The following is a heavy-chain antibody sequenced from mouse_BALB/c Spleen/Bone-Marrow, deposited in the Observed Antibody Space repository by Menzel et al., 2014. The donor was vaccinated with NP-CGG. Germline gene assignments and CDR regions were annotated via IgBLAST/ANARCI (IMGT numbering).Heavy chain of an antibody. CDR1: GFTFTDYY. CDR3: ARDMGGLLFDS. CDR2: IRNKAYGYTT. D-gene: IGHD1-1*01. Sequence: EVHLVESGGGLVQPGGSLRLSCAPSGFTFTDYYMNWVRPPPGKALEWLAFIRNKAYGYTTEYSASVKGRFTISRDNSQNILYLQMNTLRAEDSATYYCARDMGGLLFDSWGQGTTLSVSS. J-gene: IGHJ2*01. V-gene: IGHV7-3*02.